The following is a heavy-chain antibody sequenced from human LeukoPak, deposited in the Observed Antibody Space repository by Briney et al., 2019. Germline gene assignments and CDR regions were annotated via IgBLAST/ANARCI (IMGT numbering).Heavy chain of an antibody. CDR2: INQPGSQK. CDR1: GFTSSNYS. CDR3: ARAATTGTVDH. D-gene: IGHD1-1*01. V-gene: IGHV3-7*01. J-gene: IGHJ4*02. Sequence: PGGSLRLSCAVSGFTSSNYSMSWVRRAPGKGREWVANINQPGSQKYYVDSVTGRFTISRDNAKNSLYLEMNSLRAEDTAVYYCARAATTGTVDHWGEGTRVTVSS.